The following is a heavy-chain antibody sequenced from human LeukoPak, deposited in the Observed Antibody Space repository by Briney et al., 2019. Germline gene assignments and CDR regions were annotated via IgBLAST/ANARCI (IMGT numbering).Heavy chain of an antibody. CDR1: GFIFSNHA. Sequence: GGSLRLSCAASGFIFSNHALHWVRQAPGEGLEWVALISYDGGIEHYADSVRGRFTISRDNSKNTVYLHMSSLRPEDTAIYYCARDTEPRFDHWGQGALVTVSS. D-gene: IGHD4-11*01. V-gene: IGHV3-30*04. CDR3: ARDTEPRFDH. J-gene: IGHJ4*02. CDR2: ISYDGGIE.